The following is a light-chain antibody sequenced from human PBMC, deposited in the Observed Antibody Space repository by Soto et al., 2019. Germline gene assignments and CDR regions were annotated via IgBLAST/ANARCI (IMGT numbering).Light chain of an antibody. CDR2: DGF. J-gene: IGKJ5*01. CDR3: QKYGNSPIT. V-gene: IGKV3D-20*01. CDR1: QSVSSSR. Sequence: EIVLTQSPGPLSLSPGERATLSCGASQSVSSSRLAWYQQKPALAPRLLIYDGFLRATGIPDRFSGSGSGTDFTLTISRLEPEDFAVYYCQKYGNSPITFGQGTRRAIK.